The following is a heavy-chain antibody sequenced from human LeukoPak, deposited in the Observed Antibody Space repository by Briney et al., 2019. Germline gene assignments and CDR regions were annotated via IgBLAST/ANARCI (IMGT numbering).Heavy chain of an antibody. CDR1: GYSISSGYY. D-gene: IGHD5-24*01. CDR3: ARHFRRRDGYNPFDY. V-gene: IGHV4-38-2*02. Sequence: PSETLSLTCTVSGYSISSGYYWGWIRQPPGKGLEWIGSIYHSGSTYYNPSLKSRVTISVDTSKNQFSLKLSSVTAADTAVYYCARHFRRRDGYNPFDYWGQGTLVTVSS. CDR2: IYHSGST. J-gene: IGHJ4*02.